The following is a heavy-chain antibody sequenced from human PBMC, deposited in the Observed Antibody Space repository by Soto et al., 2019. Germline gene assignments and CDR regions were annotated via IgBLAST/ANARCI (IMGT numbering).Heavy chain of an antibody. V-gene: IGHV4-39*01. CDR3: ARHVAGSDFDY. CDR2: INYSGST. J-gene: IGHJ4*02. Sequence: QLQLQESGPGLVKPSETLSLTCTVSGGSISSSSFYWGWIRQPPGKGLEWIGSINYSGSTYYNPSLKGRVTISVDTSKNQLSLKVSSVTAADTALYYCARHVAGSDFDYWGQGTLVTVSS. CDR1: GGSISSSSFY. D-gene: IGHD6-19*01.